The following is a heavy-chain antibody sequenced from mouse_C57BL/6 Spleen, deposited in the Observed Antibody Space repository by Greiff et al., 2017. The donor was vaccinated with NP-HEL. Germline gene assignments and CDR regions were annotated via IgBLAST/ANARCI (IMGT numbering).Heavy chain of an antibody. Sequence: QVQLQQSGAELVKPGASVKLSCKASGYTFTSYWMQWVKQRPGQGLEWIGEIDPSASYTNYNQKFKGKATLTVDTSSSTAYMPLSSLTSEDSAVYYFARKGGDYDYDDAMDYWGLGTSVTVSS. D-gene: IGHD2-4*01. CDR1: GYTFTSYW. CDR2: IDPSASYT. CDR3: ARKGGDYDYDDAMDY. J-gene: IGHJ4*01. V-gene: IGHV1-50*01.